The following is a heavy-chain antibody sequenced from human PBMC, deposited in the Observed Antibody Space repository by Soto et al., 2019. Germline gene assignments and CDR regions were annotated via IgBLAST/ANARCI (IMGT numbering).Heavy chain of an antibody. J-gene: IGHJ6*02. Sequence: AGESLKISCRGSGYSFSSYWIGWVRQMPGKGLEWMGIIYPADSETRYSPSFQGQVTTSADKSISTAYLQWSSLKASDTAMYYCARQLMAYGMDVWGQGTTVTVSS. CDR3: ARQLMAYGMDV. CDR2: IYPADSET. D-gene: IGHD3-10*01. V-gene: IGHV5-51*01. CDR1: GYSFSSYW.